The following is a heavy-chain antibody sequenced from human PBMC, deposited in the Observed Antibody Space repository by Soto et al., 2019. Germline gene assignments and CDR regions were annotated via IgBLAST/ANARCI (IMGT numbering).Heavy chain of an antibody. V-gene: IGHV3-49*03. J-gene: IGHJ4*02. Sequence: GGSLRLSCTASGFTFGDYAMSWFRQAPGKGLEWVGFIRSKAYGGTTEYAASVKGRFTISRDDSKSIAYLQMNSLKTEDTVVYYCNGDNSRSSDEFDYWGQGTLVTVSS. CDR1: GFTFGDYA. D-gene: IGHD6-6*01. CDR2: IRSKAYGGTT. CDR3: NGDNSRSSDEFDY.